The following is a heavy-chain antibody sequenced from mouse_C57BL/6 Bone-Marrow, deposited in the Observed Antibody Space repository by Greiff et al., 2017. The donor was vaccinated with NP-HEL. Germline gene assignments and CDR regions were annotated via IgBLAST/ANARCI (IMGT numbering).Heavy chain of an antibody. CDR1: CYTFTRYW. V-gene: IGHV1-72*01. D-gene: IGHD1-1*01. CDR2: IDPNSGGT. Sequence: QVQLKQPGADLVKPGASVKLSCKASCYTFTRYWMHWVKQRPGRGLEWIGRIDPNSGGTKFNEKFKTKATLTVDKPSSTAYMQLSSLTSEDSAVYYCARYYYGSRGWYFDVWGTGTTVTVSS. J-gene: IGHJ1*03. CDR3: ARYYYGSRGWYFDV.